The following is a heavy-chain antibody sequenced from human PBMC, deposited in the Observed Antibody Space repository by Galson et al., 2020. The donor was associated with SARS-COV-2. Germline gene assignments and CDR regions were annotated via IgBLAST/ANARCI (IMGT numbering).Heavy chain of an antibody. Sequence: GESLKISCKASGYTFTSYGISWVRQAPGQGLEWMGWISAYNGNTNYAQKLQGRVTMTTDTSTSTAYMELRSLRSDDTAVYYCARAGILTGYYPNFDYWGQGTLVTVSS. CDR3: ARAGILTGYYPNFDY. CDR2: ISAYNGNT. D-gene: IGHD3-9*01. V-gene: IGHV1-18*01. J-gene: IGHJ4*02. CDR1: GYTFTSYG.